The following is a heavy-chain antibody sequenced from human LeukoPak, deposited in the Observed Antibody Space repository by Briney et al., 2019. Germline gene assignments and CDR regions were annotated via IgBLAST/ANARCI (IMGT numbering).Heavy chain of an antibody. D-gene: IGHD6-6*01. CDR2: IYYSGST. Sequence: SETLSLTCTVSDDSVNSYYWTWIRQPPGKGLEWIGYIYYSGSTNSNPSLKSRVTISLDTSKNQFSLKLSSVTAADTAVYYCARAGQFISARPITFDYWGQGSLVTVSS. CDR1: DDSVNSYY. V-gene: IGHV4-59*02. CDR3: ARAGQFISARPITFDY. J-gene: IGHJ4*02.